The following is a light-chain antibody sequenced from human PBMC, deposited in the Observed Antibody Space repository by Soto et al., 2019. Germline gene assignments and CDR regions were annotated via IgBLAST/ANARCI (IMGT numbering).Light chain of an antibody. V-gene: IGKV1-33*01. J-gene: IGKJ2*01. CDR2: EAS. Sequence: DIQMTQSPSSLSASVGDRVTITCQASQDISNHLNWYQQKPGKAPQVLIHEASNLETGVPSRFSVSGSGTDFTFTISNLQPEDFETYYCQHYDNLPRYTFGQGTELEIK. CDR3: QHYDNLPRYT. CDR1: QDISNH.